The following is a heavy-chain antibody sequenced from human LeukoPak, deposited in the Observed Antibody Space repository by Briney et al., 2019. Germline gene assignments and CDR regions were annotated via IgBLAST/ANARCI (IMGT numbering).Heavy chain of an antibody. D-gene: IGHD2-2*02. Sequence: PGGSLRLSCAASGFTFSSYAMSWVRQAPGKGLEWVSAISGSGGSTYYADSVKGRFTISRDNSKNTLYLQMNNLRAEDTAVYYCAKWVVVVPAAIRDYWGQGTLVTVSS. CDR1: GFTFSSYA. V-gene: IGHV3-23*01. CDR2: ISGSGGST. CDR3: AKWVVVVPAAIRDY. J-gene: IGHJ4*02.